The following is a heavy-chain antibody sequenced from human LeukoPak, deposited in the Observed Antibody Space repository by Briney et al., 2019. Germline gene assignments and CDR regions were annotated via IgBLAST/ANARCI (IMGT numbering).Heavy chain of an antibody. CDR3: ARPLPLDSSGYHDAFDI. CDR2: ISSSSSYI. D-gene: IGHD3-22*01. J-gene: IGHJ3*02. CDR1: GFTFSSDT. V-gene: IGHV3-21*01. Sequence: GGSLRLSCAASGFTFSSDTINWVRHAPGKGLEWVSSISSSSSYIYYAASVKGRFTISRDNAKNSLYLQMNSLRAEDTAVYFCARPLPLDSSGYHDAFDIWGQGTMVTVSS.